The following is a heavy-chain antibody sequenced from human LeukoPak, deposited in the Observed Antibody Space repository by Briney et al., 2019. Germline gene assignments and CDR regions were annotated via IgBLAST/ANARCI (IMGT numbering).Heavy chain of an antibody. CDR2: IKQDGSEK. D-gene: IGHD6-19*01. Sequence: GGSLRLSCAASGFTFSSYWLSWVRQAPGKGLEWVANIKQDGSEKYYVDSVKGRFTISRDNAKNSLYLQMNSLRAEDTAVYYCAREMGVAGTESDYWGQGTLVTVSS. CDR3: AREMGVAGTESDY. J-gene: IGHJ4*02. CDR1: GFTFSSYW. V-gene: IGHV3-7*01.